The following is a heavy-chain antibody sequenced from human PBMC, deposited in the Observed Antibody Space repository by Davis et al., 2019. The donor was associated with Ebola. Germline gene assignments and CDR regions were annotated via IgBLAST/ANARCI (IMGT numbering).Heavy chain of an antibody. CDR2: IYYSGST. CDR3: ARLIEYYYDSSGYYRIDYFEY. Sequence: SETLSLTCTVSGGSISSSSYYWGWIRQPPGKGPEWIGRIYYSGSTYYNPSLKSRVTISVDTSKNQFSLKLSSVTAADTAVYYCARLIEYYYDSSGYYRIDYFEYWGQGTLVTVSS. V-gene: IGHV4-39*01. J-gene: IGHJ4*02. D-gene: IGHD3-22*01. CDR1: GGSISSSSYY.